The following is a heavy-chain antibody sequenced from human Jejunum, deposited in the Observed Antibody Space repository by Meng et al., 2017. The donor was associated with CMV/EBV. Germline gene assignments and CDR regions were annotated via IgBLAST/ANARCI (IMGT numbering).Heavy chain of an antibody. CDR2: IIPVFDRT. D-gene: IGHD1-26*01. V-gene: IGHV1-69*04. Sequence: SCKASGSTFSNSATSWVRQAPGKGLEWMGTIIPVFDRTNYAQKFQGRVTITADRSTNTAYMELSSLRSDDTAIYYCAGGLGGTIDYWGQGTLVTVSS. CDR1: GSTFSNSA. CDR3: AGGLGGTIDY. J-gene: IGHJ4*02.